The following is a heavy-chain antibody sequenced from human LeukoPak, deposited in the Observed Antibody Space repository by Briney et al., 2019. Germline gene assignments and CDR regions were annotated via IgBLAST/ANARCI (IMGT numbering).Heavy chain of an antibody. D-gene: IGHD3-22*01. J-gene: IGHJ3*02. CDR3: ARDKAYDAQTDAFDI. CDR1: GFTFSSYG. CDR2: ISVDGSNE. V-gene: IGHV3-30*03. Sequence: PGGSLRLSCAASGFTFSSYGMHWVRQAPGKGLEWVAVISVDGSNEYYADSVKGRFTISRDNSKNTLYLQMNSLRAEDTAVYYCARDKAYDAQTDAFDIWGQGTMVTVSS.